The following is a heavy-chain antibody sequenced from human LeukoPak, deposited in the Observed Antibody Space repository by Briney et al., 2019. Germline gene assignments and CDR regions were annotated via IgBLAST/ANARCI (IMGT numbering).Heavy chain of an antibody. CDR2: IFYSGST. D-gene: IGHD6-19*01. CDR1: GGSISSSSYY. J-gene: IGHJ6*03. Sequence: SETLSLTCTVSGGSISSSSYYWGWIRQPPGKGLEWIGSIFYSGSTYYNPSLKSRVTISVDTSKNQFSLKLSSVTAADTAVYYCAKTVAGPYYYYSYMDVGGKGPPV. CDR3: AKTVAGPYYYYSYMDV. V-gene: IGHV4-39*07.